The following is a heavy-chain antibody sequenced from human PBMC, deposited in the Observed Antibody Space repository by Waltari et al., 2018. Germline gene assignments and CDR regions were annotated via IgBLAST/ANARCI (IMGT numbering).Heavy chain of an antibody. J-gene: IGHJ4*02. CDR3: ASRVGGITPLTV. V-gene: IGHV4-34*01. D-gene: IGHD4-4*01. Sequence: QVQLQQWGAGLLKPSETLSLTCAVYGGSFYSYYWTWVRQAPGKGLQWIGEISHTGDTYYNASLKSRVTMLIHASKNQFSLKLRSVTAADAAIYYCASRVGGITPLTVWGQGTPVTVSS. CDR2: ISHTGDT. CDR1: GGSFYSYY.